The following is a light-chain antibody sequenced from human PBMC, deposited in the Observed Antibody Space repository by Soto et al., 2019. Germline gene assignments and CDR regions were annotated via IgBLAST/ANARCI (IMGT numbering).Light chain of an antibody. V-gene: IGKV1-33*01. CDR1: QDISNF. CDR2: DAS. Sequence: IQMTQSPSSLSASVGDRVTITCQASQDISNFLNWYQQKPGKAPKLLIYDASNLETGVPSRFSGSGSGTHFTFTISSLQPEDIATYYCQQYDNLPRYTFGQGTKLEIK. CDR3: QQYDNLPRYT. J-gene: IGKJ2*01.